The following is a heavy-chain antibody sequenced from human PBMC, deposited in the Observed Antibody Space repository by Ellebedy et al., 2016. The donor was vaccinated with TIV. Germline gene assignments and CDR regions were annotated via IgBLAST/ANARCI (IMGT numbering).Heavy chain of an antibody. CDR2: INAGNGNT. D-gene: IGHD6-19*01. CDR3: AITIAVAGQYDY. Sequence: AASVKVSCKASGYTFTSYAMHWVRQAPGQRLEWMGWINAGNGNTKYSQKFQGRVTITRDTSASTAYMELSSLRSEDTAVYYCAITIAVAGQYDYWGQGTLVTVSS. V-gene: IGHV1-3*01. CDR1: GYTFTSYA. J-gene: IGHJ4*02.